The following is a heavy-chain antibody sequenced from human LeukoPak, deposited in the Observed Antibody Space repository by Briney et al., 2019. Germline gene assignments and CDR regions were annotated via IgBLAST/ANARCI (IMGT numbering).Heavy chain of an antibody. V-gene: IGHV1-2*02. CDR3: ATIKALGIVGATTVLDP. CDR1: GYTFTGYY. Sequence: ASVKVSCKASGYTFTGYYMHWVRQAPGQGLEWVGWINPNTGGTNYAQKFQGRVTMTRDTSISTAYMELSRLISDDTAIYYCATIKALGIVGATTVLDPWGQGALVTVSS. J-gene: IGHJ5*02. CDR2: INPNTGGT. D-gene: IGHD1-26*01.